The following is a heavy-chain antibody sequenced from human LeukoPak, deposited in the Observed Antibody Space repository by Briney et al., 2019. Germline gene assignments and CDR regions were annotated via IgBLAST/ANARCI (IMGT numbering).Heavy chain of an antibody. CDR1: GYTFTNYG. Sequence: ASVKVSCKASGYTFTNYGITWVRQAPGQGLEWMGWISAYDGDTNYAQRFQGRITMTTDTSTTTAYMELRSLRSDDTAVYYCATLGDVLRLFPLISLDGMDVWGQGTTVTVSS. CDR2: ISAYDGDT. J-gene: IGHJ6*02. V-gene: IGHV1-18*01. CDR3: ATLGDVLRLFPLISLDGMDV. D-gene: IGHD3-3*01.